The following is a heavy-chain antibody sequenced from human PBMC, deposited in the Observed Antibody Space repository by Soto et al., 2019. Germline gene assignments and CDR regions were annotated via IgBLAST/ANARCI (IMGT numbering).Heavy chain of an antibody. CDR1: GFTFDDYA. Sequence: GGSLRLSCAASGFTFDDYAMHGVRQVPGKGLEWVSGINWNSGSIGYGDSVKGRFAISRDNAKNSLHLQMNSLSAEDTAFYYCVKDESINWYSGHFRHWGQGTLVTVSS. CDR2: INWNSGSI. V-gene: IGHV3-9*01. J-gene: IGHJ1*01. CDR3: VKDESINWYSGHFRH. D-gene: IGHD6-13*01.